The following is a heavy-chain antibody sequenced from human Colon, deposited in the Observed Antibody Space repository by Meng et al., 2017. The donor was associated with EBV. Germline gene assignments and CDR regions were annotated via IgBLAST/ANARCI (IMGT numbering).Heavy chain of an antibody. CDR1: GGSISSNGYY. CDR2: IYHSGST. CDR3: ARRRGGSGRDC. Sequence: QLQLSESGPGLLKPSEPLSPTFTVSGGSISSNGYYWDWVRQPPGKGLEWIGAIYHSGSTSYNPSLQSRVTMFVDTSKNQFSLMLTSVTATDTAVYYCARRRGGSGRDCWGQGTLVTVSS. V-gene: IGHV4-39*01. J-gene: IGHJ4*02. D-gene: IGHD3-10*01.